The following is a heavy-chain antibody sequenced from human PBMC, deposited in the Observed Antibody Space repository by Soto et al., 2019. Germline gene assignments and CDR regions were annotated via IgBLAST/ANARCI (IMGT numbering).Heavy chain of an antibody. D-gene: IGHD2-2*02. V-gene: IGHV4-34*01. CDR1: GGSVCVSV. J-gene: IGHJ4*01. CDR2: INHSGST. Sequence: LSIDSAACGGSVCVSVWAGICKPPGKGLEWIGEINHSGSTNYNPSLKSRVTISVDTSKNQFSLKLSPVTAADTAVYYCARGDIVVVPDAISPTDLDY. CDR3: ARGDIVVVPDAISPTDLDY.